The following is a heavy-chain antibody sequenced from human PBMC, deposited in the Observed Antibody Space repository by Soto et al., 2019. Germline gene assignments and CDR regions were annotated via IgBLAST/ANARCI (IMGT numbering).Heavy chain of an antibody. J-gene: IGHJ4*02. Sequence: QVQLVESGGTVVQPGRSLRLSCAGAGFTFSNYDMHWVRQAPGKGLEWVALISYDGSNTYYADSVKGRFTISRDNSKNTLYLQTNSLRTEDTAGYYCVKGRGRPGEVDSWGQGTLVKVSS. CDR3: VKGRGRPGEVDS. D-gene: IGHD6-6*01. V-gene: IGHV3-30*18. CDR1: GFTFSNYD. CDR2: ISYDGSNT.